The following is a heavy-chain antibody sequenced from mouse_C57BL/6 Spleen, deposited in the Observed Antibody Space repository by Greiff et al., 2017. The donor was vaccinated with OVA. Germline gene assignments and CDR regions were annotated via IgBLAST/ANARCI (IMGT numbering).Heavy chain of an antibody. V-gene: IGHV3-1*01. D-gene: IGHD1-1*01. CDR3: ARGGITTGGLFDY. CDR2: ISYSGST. Sequence: EVQVVESGPGMVKPSQSLSLTCTVTGYSITSGYDWHWIRHFPGNKLEWMGYISYSGSTNYNPSLKSRISITHDTSKNHFFLKLNSVTTEDTATYYCARGGITTGGLFDYWGQGTTLTVSS. J-gene: IGHJ2*01. CDR1: GYSITSGYD.